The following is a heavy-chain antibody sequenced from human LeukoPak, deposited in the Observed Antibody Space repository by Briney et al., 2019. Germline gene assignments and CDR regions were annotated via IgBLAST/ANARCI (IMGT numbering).Heavy chain of an antibody. V-gene: IGHV3-30*02. D-gene: IGHD1-14*01. Sequence: GGSLRLSCAASGFTFSSYGMHWVRQAPGKGLEWVAFIRYDGSNKYYADSVKGRFTISRDNSKNTLYLQMNSLRAEDTAVYYCAKDVSPDLSDAFDIWGQGTMVTVSS. CDR3: AKDVSPDLSDAFDI. J-gene: IGHJ3*02. CDR1: GFTFSSYG. CDR2: IRYDGSNK.